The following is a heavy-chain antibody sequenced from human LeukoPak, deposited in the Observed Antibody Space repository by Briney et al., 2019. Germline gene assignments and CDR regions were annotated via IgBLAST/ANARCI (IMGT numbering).Heavy chain of an antibody. CDR2: IYYSGST. CDR1: GDSMTDYY. Sequence: SETLSLTCTVSGDSMTDYYWSWIRQPPGKGLEWIGYIYYSGSTNYNPSLKSRVTISVDTSKNQFSLKLSSVTAADTAVYYCARADYFDWLFPEYYFDYWGQGTLVTVSS. D-gene: IGHD3-9*01. CDR3: ARADYFDWLFPEYYFDY. J-gene: IGHJ4*02. V-gene: IGHV4-59*01.